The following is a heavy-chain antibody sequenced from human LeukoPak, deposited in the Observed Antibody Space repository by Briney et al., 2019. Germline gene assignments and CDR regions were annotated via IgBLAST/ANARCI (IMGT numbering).Heavy chain of an antibody. V-gene: IGHV3-21*01. CDR2: ISSSSSYI. D-gene: IGHD2-2*01. Sequence: PGGSLRLSCAASGFTFSSYGMHWVRQAPGKGLEWVSSISSSSSYIYYADSVKGRFTISRDNAKNSLYLQINSLRAEDTAVYYCARDRCSSTSCYVTYWGQGTLVTVSS. J-gene: IGHJ4*02. CDR1: GFTFSSYG. CDR3: ARDRCSSTSCYVTY.